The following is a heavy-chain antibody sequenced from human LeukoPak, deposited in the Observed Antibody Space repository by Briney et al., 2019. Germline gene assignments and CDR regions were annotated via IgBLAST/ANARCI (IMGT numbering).Heavy chain of an antibody. Sequence: SVKVSCKASGCTFSNYAISWVRQAPGQGLEWMGGIITIFGTANYAQKFQGRVTITADKSTNTAYMELSSLRSEDTAVYYCARGYYDIMTGYLNQYYSDYWGQGTLVTVSS. V-gene: IGHV1-69*06. CDR2: IITIFGTA. CDR1: GCTFSNYA. CDR3: ARGYYDIMTGYLNQYYSDY. J-gene: IGHJ4*02. D-gene: IGHD3-9*01.